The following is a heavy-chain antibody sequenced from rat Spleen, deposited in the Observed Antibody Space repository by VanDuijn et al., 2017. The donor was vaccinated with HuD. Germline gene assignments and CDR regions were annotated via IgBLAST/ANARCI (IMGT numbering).Heavy chain of an antibody. D-gene: IGHD1-6*01. V-gene: IGHV5S13*01. Sequence: EVQLVESGGGLVQPGRSLKLFCAVSGFTFSNSALAWVRQAPTKGLEWVASITDSGDSTYYRDSVKGRFTISRDNAKNTLYLHMDSLTSEDTATYYCATGPRILRIDWFAYWGQGTLVTVSS. CDR1: GFTFSNSA. CDR3: ATGPRILRIDWFAY. J-gene: IGHJ3*01. CDR2: ITDSGDST.